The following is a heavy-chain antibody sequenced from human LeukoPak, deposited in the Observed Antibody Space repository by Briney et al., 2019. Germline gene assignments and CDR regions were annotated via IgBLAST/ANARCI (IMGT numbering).Heavy chain of an antibody. CDR2: IYYSGST. CDR3: ARAGSGSYYAGHYYYGMDV. J-gene: IGHJ6*02. Sequence: SETLSLTCTVSGGSISSYYWSWIRQPPGKGLEWIGYIYYSGSTNYNPSLKSRVTISVDTSKNQFSLNLSSVTAADTAVYYCARAGSGSYYAGHYYYGMDVWGQGTTVTVSS. CDR1: GGSISSYY. V-gene: IGHV4-59*01. D-gene: IGHD3-10*01.